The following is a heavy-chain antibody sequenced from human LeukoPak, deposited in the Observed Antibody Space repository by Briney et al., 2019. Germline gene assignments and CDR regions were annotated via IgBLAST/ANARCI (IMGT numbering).Heavy chain of an antibody. CDR2: INAGNGNT. Sequence: ASVKVSCKASGYTFTSYAMHWVRQAPGQRLEWMGWINAGNGNTKYSQKFQGRVTITRDTSASTAYMELSSLRSEDTAVYYCARLTVTTRSFDYWGQGTLVTASS. V-gene: IGHV1-3*01. D-gene: IGHD4-17*01. J-gene: IGHJ4*02. CDR1: GYTFTSYA. CDR3: ARLTVTTRSFDY.